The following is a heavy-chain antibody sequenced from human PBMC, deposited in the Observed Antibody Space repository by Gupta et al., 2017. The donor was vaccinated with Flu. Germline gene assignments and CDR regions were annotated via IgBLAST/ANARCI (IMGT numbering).Heavy chain of an antibody. CDR3: AREDWSRYCSSTSCYFDY. D-gene: IGHD2-2*01. Sequence: EVQLVESGGGLVQPGGSLRLSCAASGFTFSSYEMNWVRQAPGKGLEWVSYISSSGSTIYYADSVKGRFTISRDNAKNSLYLQMNSLRAEDTAVYYCAREDWSRYCSSTSCYFDYWGQGTLVTVSS. CDR1: GFTFSSYE. CDR2: ISSSGSTI. J-gene: IGHJ4*02. V-gene: IGHV3-48*03.